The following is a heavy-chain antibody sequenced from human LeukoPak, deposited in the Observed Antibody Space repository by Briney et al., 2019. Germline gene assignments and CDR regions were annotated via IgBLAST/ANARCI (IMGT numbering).Heavy chain of an antibody. CDR1: GYTFTSYG. Sequence: GASVKVSCKASGYTFTSYGISWVRQAPGQGLEWMGWISAYNGNTNYAQKLQGRVTMTTDTSTSTAHMELRSLRSDDTAVYYCARVTGSGSYYKRLDYWGQGTLVTVSS. CDR2: ISAYNGNT. V-gene: IGHV1-18*01. CDR3: ARVTGSGSYYKRLDY. J-gene: IGHJ4*02. D-gene: IGHD3-10*01.